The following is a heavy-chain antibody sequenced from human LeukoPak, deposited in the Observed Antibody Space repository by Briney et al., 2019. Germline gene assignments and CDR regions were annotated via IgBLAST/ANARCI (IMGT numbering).Heavy chain of an antibody. Sequence: ASVKVSCKASGYTFTTYGISWVRQAPGQGLEWMGWISTSNGDTYYAHEVLGRVTMTTDASTSTAYMELKSLRSDDTAVYYCARAPWGYGLSYYIDSWGQGTLVTVSS. CDR2: ISTSNGDT. V-gene: IGHV1-18*01. CDR1: GYTFTTYG. CDR3: ARAPWGYGLSYYIDS. D-gene: IGHD5-12*01. J-gene: IGHJ4*02.